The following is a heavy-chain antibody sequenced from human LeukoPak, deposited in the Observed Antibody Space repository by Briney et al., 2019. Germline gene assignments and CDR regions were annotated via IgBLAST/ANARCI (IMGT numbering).Heavy chain of an antibody. CDR2: IIPIFGTA. Sequence: SVKVSCKASGGTFSSYAISWVRQAPGQGLEWMGGIIPIFGTANYAQKFQGRVTITADKSTSTAYMELSSLRSEDTAVYYCARVELRGYCSSTSCLDKFDPWGQGTLVTVSS. CDR1: GGTFSSYA. D-gene: IGHD2-2*01. J-gene: IGHJ5*02. V-gene: IGHV1-69*06. CDR3: ARVELRGYCSSTSCLDKFDP.